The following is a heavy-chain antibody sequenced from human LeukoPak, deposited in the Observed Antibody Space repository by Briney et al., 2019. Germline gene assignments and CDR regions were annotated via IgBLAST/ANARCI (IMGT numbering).Heavy chain of an antibody. Sequence: GGALRLSCVASGFTFSSYRMHWVRQAPGKGLMWVSFINTDGRNADSVKGRFTISRDNAKNTLYLQMNSLRVEDMAIYYCARDVDSLGLGSYMDVWGKGTTVTVSS. CDR1: GFTFSSYR. J-gene: IGHJ6*03. CDR3: ARDVDSLGLGSYMDV. V-gene: IGHV3-74*01. CDR2: INTDGR. D-gene: IGHD3-10*01.